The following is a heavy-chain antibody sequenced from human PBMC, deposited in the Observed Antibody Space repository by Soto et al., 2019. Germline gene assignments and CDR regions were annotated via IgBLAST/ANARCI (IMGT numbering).Heavy chain of an antibody. Sequence: QKLQGRVTMTTDTSTSTAYMELRSLRSDDTAVYYCARQYCSSTSCSWFDPWGQGTLVTVSS. CDR3: ARQYCSSTSCSWFDP. J-gene: IGHJ5*02. V-gene: IGHV1-18*01. D-gene: IGHD2-2*01.